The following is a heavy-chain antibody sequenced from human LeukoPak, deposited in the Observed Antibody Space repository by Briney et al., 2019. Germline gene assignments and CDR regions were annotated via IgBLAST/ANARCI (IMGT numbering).Heavy chain of an antibody. CDR3: ARGVRNSSGWSYLRSWFDP. D-gene: IGHD6-19*01. CDR1: GGSISSSSYY. Sequence: SETLSLTCTVSGGSISSSSYYWGWIRQPPGKGLEWIGSIYYSGSTYYNPSLKSRVTISVDTSKNQFSLKLSSVTAADTAVYYCARGVRNSSGWSYLRSWFDPWGQGTLVTVSS. J-gene: IGHJ5*02. CDR2: IYYSGST. V-gene: IGHV4-39*07.